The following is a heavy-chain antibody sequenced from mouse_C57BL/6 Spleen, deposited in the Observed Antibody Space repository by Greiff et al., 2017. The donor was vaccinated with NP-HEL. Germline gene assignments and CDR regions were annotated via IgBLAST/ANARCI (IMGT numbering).Heavy chain of an antibody. V-gene: IGHV5-12*01. J-gene: IGHJ4*01. Sequence: EVKLVESGGGLVQPGGSLKLSCAASGFTFSDYYMYWVRQTPEKRLEWVAYISNGGGSTYYPDTVKGRFTISRDNAKHTLYLQMSRLKSEDTAMYYCARPYDYGAMDYWGQGTSVTVSS. CDR3: ARPYDYGAMDY. CDR1: GFTFSDYY. D-gene: IGHD2-4*01. CDR2: ISNGGGST.